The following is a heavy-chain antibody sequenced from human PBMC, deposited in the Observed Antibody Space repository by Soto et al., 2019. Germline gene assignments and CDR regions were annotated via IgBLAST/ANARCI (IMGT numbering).Heavy chain of an antibody. CDR3: AREDDYGYRYINYGLDV. CDR2: ISFDGTKK. D-gene: IGHD4-17*01. V-gene: IGHV3-30*03. Sequence: WGSLGITCATSVFTFNIYGLHWVRQAPGKGLEWVAVISFDGTKKYYSDSVKGRFTTSRDNLKNTLYLQMNNLRVEDAARYFCAREDDYGYRYINYGLDVWGQGTTVTVPS. CDR1: VFTFNIYG. J-gene: IGHJ6*02.